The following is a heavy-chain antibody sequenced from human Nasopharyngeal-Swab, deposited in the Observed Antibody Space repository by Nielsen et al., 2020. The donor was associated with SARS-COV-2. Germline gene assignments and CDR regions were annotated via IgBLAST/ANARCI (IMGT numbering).Heavy chain of an antibody. V-gene: IGHV1-3*01. CDR1: GYTFTSYA. J-gene: IGHJ3*02. D-gene: IGHD3-22*01. CDR3: ARVWIAYYYDSSGRNDAFDI. Sequence: ASVKVSCKASGYTFTSYAMHWVRQAPGQRLEWMGWINAGNGNTKYSQKFQGRVTITRDTSASTAYMELSSLRSEDTAVYYCARVWIAYYYDSSGRNDAFDIWGQGTMVTVSS. CDR2: INAGNGNT.